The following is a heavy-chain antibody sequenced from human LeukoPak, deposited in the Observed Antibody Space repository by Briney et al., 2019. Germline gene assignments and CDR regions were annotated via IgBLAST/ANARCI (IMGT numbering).Heavy chain of an antibody. CDR2: IYYSGST. CDR3: ARRCVTGDCYKF. V-gene: IGHV4-59*08. CDR1: GGSINNYY. J-gene: IGHJ4*02. D-gene: IGHD2-21*02. Sequence: SETLSLTCSVSGGSINNYYWSWIRQPPGKGLEWIGNIYYSGSTNYSPSLKSRVTMSVDTSKNHFSLNLSSMTAADTAVYYCARRCVTGDCYKFWGQGILVTVSS.